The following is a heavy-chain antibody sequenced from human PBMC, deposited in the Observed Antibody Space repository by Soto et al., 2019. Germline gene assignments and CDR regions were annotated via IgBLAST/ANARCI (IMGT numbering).Heavy chain of an antibody. CDR2: ISSIYSTI. D-gene: IGHD4-17*01. CDR1: GFTFSSYS. Sequence: GSLRLSCAASGFTFSSYSMNCVRQAPEKGLEWVSYISSIYSTIYYADSVKVRFTISRDNAKNSLYLQMNSLRAEDTAVYYCARDLYGDYIFDYWGQGTLVTVSS. CDR3: ARDLYGDYIFDY. J-gene: IGHJ4*02. V-gene: IGHV3-48*01.